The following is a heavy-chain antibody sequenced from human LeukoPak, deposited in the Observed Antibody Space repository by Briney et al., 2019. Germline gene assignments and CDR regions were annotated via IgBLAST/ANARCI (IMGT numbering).Heavy chain of an antibody. CDR3: AADLLAVAGREY. D-gene: IGHD6-19*01. Sequence: SVKVSCKASGFTFTSSAMQWVRQARGQRLEWIGWIVVGSGNTNYAQKFQERVTITRDMSTSTAYMELSSLRSEDTAVYYCAADLLAVAGREYWGRGTLVTVSS. V-gene: IGHV1-58*02. CDR2: IVVGSGNT. J-gene: IGHJ4*02. CDR1: GFTFTSSA.